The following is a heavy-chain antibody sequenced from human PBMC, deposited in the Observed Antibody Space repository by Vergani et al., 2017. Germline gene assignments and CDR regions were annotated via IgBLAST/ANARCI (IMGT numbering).Heavy chain of an antibody. CDR3: ARMVPYYDYVWGSYPPVF. CDR2: IYYSGST. CDR1: GGSISSSSYY. V-gene: IGHV4-39*01. J-gene: IGHJ4*02. D-gene: IGHD3-16*02. Sequence: QLQLQESGPGLVKPSETLSLTCTVSGGSISSSSYYWGWIRQPPGKGLGWIGSIYYSGSTYYNPSLKSRVTISVDTSKNQFSLKLRSVTAADTAVYYCARMVPYYDYVWGSYPPVFWGQGTLVTVSS.